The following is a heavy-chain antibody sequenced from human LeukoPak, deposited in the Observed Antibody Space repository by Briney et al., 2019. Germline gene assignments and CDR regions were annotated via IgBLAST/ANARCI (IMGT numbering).Heavy chain of an antibody. D-gene: IGHD6-19*01. CDR3: ARVRAVAGSFDY. Sequence: TGGSLRLSCAASGFTFSSYAMSWVRQAPGKGLEWVSAISGSGGSTYYADSVKGRFTISRDNSKNTLYLQMNSLRAEDTAVYYCARVRAVAGSFDYWGQGTLVTVSS. CDR1: GFTFSSYA. J-gene: IGHJ4*02. CDR2: ISGSGGST. V-gene: IGHV3-23*01.